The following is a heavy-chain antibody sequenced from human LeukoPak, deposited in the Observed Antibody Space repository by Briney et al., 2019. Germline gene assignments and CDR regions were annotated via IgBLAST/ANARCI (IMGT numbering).Heavy chain of an antibody. J-gene: IGHJ4*02. V-gene: IGHV1-2*02. Sequence: ASVKVSCKASGYTFSGFYINWVRQAPGQGLEWMGWINPKNGDTHYAQDFLGRVTMTRDTSISTAYMELSRLTSDDTAVYYCARAGRLRNGYDNFYIWGQGTLVTVSS. CDR1: GYTFSGFY. CDR2: INPKNGDT. CDR3: ARAGRLRNGYDNFYI. D-gene: IGHD5-18*01.